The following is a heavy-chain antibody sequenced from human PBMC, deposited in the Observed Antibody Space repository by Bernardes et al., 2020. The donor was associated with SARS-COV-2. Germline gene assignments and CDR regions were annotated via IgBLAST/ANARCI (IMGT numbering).Heavy chain of an antibody. CDR3: ARTKNYYDIWTGYYCYFDY. D-gene: IGHD3-9*01. J-gene: IGHJ4*02. CDR2: IYWDDDK. Sequence: SGPTLVKPTQTLTLTCTFSGFSLRTSGMCVSWIRQPPGNALEWLALIYWDDDKYYSTSLKTRLTIPKDTSKNQVVLTMTNIDPVDTATYYCARTKNYYDIWTGYYCYFDYWGQGTLVTVSS. CDR1: GFSLRTSGMC. V-gene: IGHV2-70*01.